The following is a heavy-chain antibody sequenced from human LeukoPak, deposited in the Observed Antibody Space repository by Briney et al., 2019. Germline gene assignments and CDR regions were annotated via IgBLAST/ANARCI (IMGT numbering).Heavy chain of an antibody. CDR3: ASMSGYYPSYYFDY. D-gene: IGHD3-3*01. J-gene: IGHJ4*02. Sequence: ASVKVSCKASGYTFTSYGINWVRQAPGQGLEWMGWISAYNGNTNYAQKLQGRVTMTTDTSTSTAYMEVRSLRSDDTAVYYCASMSGYYPSYYFDYWGQGTLVTVSS. CDR2: ISAYNGNT. V-gene: IGHV1-18*01. CDR1: GYTFTSYG.